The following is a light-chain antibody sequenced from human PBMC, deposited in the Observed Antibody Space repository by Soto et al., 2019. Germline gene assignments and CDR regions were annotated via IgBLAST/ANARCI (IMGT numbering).Light chain of an antibody. Sequence: ELVLTKSQGTLSLSPGARAPPSGRGSESVSSSYLAWYQQKPGQAPRLLIYGASSRATGIPDRFSGSGSGTDRILTISRLEPEDGAVYYGQQYGRSPWTFGQGTKVDIK. CDR3: QQYGRSPWT. CDR1: ESVSSSY. J-gene: IGKJ1*01. V-gene: IGKV3-20*01. CDR2: GAS.